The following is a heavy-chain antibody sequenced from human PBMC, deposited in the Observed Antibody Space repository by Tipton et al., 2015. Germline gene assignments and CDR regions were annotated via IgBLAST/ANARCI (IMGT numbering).Heavy chain of an antibody. CDR1: AYSITSDYC. Sequence: TLSLTCAVSAYSITSDYCWGWIRQPPGKGLEWIGSISHSGNTYYNPSLKSRVTVSRDTSKNQFSLKLTSVTAADTAVYYCACQDYDSLTRDYQTVDYWGQGTLVTVSS. J-gene: IGHJ4*02. CDR3: ACQDYDSLTRDYQTVDY. CDR2: ISHSGNT. D-gene: IGHD3-9*01. V-gene: IGHV4-38-2*01.